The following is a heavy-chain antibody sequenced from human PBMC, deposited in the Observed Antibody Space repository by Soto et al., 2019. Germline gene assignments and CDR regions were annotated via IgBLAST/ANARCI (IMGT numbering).Heavy chain of an antibody. J-gene: IGHJ4*02. Sequence: GGSLRLSCVASGFTFSSYGMHWVRQAPGKWLEWVAVISYDGSNKYYPDPVKGRFTISRDNSKNTLYLQMNSLRAEDTAVYYCAKELFDTNGVDFWGQGTLVTVSS. D-gene: IGHD2-8*01. CDR2: ISYDGSNK. CDR3: AKELFDTNGVDF. CDR1: GFTFSSYG. V-gene: IGHV3-30*18.